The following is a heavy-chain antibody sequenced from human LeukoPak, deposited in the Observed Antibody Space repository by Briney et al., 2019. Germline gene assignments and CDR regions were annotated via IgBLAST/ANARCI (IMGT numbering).Heavy chain of an antibody. V-gene: IGHV1-46*01. J-gene: IGHJ4*02. D-gene: IGHD5-18*01. Sequence: ASVKVSCKASGYTLSSYYMHWVRQAPRQGLEWMGIIYPSGGSTNYAQKFQGRVTMNSDTSTSTVYVELSGLRSEDRAGYYCAIWGYSYGYGFVYWGQGALGTVSS. CDR2: IYPSGGST. CDR3: AIWGYSYGYGFVY. CDR1: GYTLSSYY.